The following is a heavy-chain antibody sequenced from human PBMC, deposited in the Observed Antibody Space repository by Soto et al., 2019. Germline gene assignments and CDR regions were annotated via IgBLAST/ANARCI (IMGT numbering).Heavy chain of an antibody. J-gene: IGHJ4*02. V-gene: IGHV1-2*02. D-gene: IGHD3-22*01. CDR1: GYTFTGYY. CDR2: INPNSGGT. Sequence: GASVKVSCKASGYTFTGYYMHWVRQAPGQGLEWMGLINPNSGGTNYAQKFQGRVTMTRDTSISTAYMELSRLRSDDTAVYYCARGHLYYDSSGYCDYWGQGTLVTVSS. CDR3: ARGHLYYDSSGYCDY.